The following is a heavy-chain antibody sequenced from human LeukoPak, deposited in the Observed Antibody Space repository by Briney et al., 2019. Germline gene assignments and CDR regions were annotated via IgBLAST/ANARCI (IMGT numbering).Heavy chain of an antibody. J-gene: IGHJ4*02. D-gene: IGHD2-21*02. CDR3: ATSNCGGDCYSFDY. CDR2: IYYSGST. V-gene: IGHV4-31*03. Sequence: SETLSLTCTVSGGSISSGGYYWSWIRQHPGKGLEWIGYIYYSGSTYYNPSLKSRVTISVDTSKNQFSLKLSSVTAADTAVYYCATSNCGGDCYSFDYWGQGTLVTVSS. CDR1: GGSISSGGYY.